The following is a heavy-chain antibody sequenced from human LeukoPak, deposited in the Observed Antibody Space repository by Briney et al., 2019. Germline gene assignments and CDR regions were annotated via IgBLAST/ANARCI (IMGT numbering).Heavy chain of an antibody. Sequence: GGSLRLSCAASGFTFTRHAMSWVRQAPGKGLEWVSGISASGGVTYYTDSVKGRFVISRDNSKNTLYLQMNSLRAEDTAVYYCARDPSPPWLYSSSLLDYWGQGTLVTVSS. CDR2: ISASGGVT. CDR1: GFTFTRHA. J-gene: IGHJ4*02. V-gene: IGHV3-23*01. CDR3: ARDPSPPWLYSSSLLDY. D-gene: IGHD6-13*01.